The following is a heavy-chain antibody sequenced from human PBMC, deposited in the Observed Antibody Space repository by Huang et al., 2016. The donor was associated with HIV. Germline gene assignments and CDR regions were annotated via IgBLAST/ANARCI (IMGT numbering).Heavy chain of an antibody. D-gene: IGHD3-9*01. CDR3: ARVEINTLTGYFSSFDN. J-gene: IGHJ4*02. CDR2: INHSGRT. CDR1: GGSFRNYF. Sequence: QVHLQQWGAGLLKPSEALSLTCAVYGGSFRNYFWSWIRQPPGKGLGGIGEINHSGRTSYSPSLKSRVTISVDTSKNQFSLKRSSVTAADTAVYYCARVEINTLTGYFSSFDNWGQGTLVTVSS. V-gene: IGHV4-34*01.